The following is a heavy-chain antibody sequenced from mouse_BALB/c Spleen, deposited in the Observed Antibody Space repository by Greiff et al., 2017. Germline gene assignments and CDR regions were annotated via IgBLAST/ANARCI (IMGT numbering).Heavy chain of an antibody. CDR3: AREWYRRLAY. Sequence: EVKLQESGGGLVKPGGSLKLSCAASGFTFSDYYMYWVRQTPEKRLEWVATISDGGSYTYYPDSVKGRFTISRDNAKNNLYLQMSSLKSEDTAMYYCAREWYRRLAYWGQGTLVTVSA. V-gene: IGHV5-4*02. CDR2: ISDGGSYT. CDR1: GFTFSDYY. D-gene: IGHD1-1*02. J-gene: IGHJ3*01.